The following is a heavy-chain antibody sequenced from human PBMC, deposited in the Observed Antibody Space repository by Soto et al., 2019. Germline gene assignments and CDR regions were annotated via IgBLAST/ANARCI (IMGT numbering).Heavy chain of an antibody. CDR3: SRSLDS. V-gene: IGHV3-7*01. J-gene: IGHJ4*02. Sequence: GGSLRLSCAASGFTFSSSWMDWVRQAPGKGLEWVANINPDGSEKHYVGSVEGRFTISRDNAKNSLYLQMSSLTAEDSALYYCSRSLDSWGQGTRVTDSS. CDR2: INPDGSEK. CDR1: GFTFSSSW.